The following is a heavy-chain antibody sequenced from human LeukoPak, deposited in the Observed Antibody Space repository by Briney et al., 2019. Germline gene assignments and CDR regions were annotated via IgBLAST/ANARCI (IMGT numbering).Heavy chain of an antibody. CDR2: IYYSGST. Sequence: SETLSLTCTVSGGSISSYYWSWLRQPPGKGLEGIGYIYYSGSTNYNPSLKSRVTISVDTSKNQFSLKLSSVTAADTAVYYCASSMGSSSRFDYWGQGTLVTVSS. CDR1: GGSISSYY. CDR3: ASSMGSSSRFDY. J-gene: IGHJ4*02. V-gene: IGHV4-59*01. D-gene: IGHD6-6*01.